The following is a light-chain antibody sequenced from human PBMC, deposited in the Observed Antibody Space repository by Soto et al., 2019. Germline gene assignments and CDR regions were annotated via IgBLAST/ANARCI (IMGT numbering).Light chain of an antibody. CDR3: QQYDNWPPTT. CDR1: QSVSSN. V-gene: IGKV3-15*01. CDR2: TSA. Sequence: EVVMTQSPATLPVSLGERATLSCRASQSVSSNVAWYQQKPGLAPRLLIHTSATRATGIPASFSGRGSGTFFTLTISGLQSEDFATYYCQQYDNWPPTTFGRGTRLEIK. J-gene: IGKJ5*01.